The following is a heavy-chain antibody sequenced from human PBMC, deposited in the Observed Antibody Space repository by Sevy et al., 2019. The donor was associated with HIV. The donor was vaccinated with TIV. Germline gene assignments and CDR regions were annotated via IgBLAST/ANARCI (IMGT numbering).Heavy chain of an antibody. V-gene: IGHV3-9*01. D-gene: IGHD3-22*01. CDR3: AKDMSNYYDSSGYWTSFDY. J-gene: IGHJ4*02. CDR2: ISWNSGSI. Sequence: GGSLRLSCAASGFTFDDYAMHWVRQAPGQGLEWVSGISWNSGSIGYADSVKGRFTISRDNAKNSLYLQMNSLRAEDTALYYCAKDMSNYYDSSGYWTSFDYWGQGTLVTVSS. CDR1: GFTFDDYA.